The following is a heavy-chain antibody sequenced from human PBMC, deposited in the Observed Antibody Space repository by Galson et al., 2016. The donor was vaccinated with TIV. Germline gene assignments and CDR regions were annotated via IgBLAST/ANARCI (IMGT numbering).Heavy chain of an antibody. V-gene: IGHV3-30*02. CDR1: RFTFSNYG. CDR2: IRYDGSDK. J-gene: IGHJ4*02. D-gene: IGHD3-22*01. CDR3: AKDLDHYDPSGLKY. Sequence: SLRLSCAASRFTFSNYGMHWVRQAPGKGLEWVAFIRYDGSDKYFADSVKGRFTISRDNSKRTLYLQMNSLRAEDTAVYYCAKDLDHYDPSGLKYWGQGTLVTVSS.